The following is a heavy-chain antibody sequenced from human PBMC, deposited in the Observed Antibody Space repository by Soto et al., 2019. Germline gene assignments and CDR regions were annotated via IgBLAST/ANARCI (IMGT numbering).Heavy chain of an antibody. J-gene: IGHJ4*02. D-gene: IGHD3-22*01. CDR3: ARRASGDSSGYYYYFDY. CDR1: GGTFSSYA. Sequence: SLKVPCNASGGTFSSYAISWVRQAPGQGLEWMGGIIPIFGTANYAQKFQGRVTITADESTSTAYMELSSLRSEDTAVYYCARRASGDSSGYYYYFDYWGEGTMLTV. V-gene: IGHV1-69*13. CDR2: IIPIFGTA.